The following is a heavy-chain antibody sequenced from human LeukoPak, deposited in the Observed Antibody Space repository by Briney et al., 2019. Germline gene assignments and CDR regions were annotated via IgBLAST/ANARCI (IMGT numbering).Heavy chain of an antibody. J-gene: IGHJ4*02. CDR2: IIPIFGTA. V-gene: IGHV1-69*05. D-gene: IGHD6-19*01. CDR3: ARDQYSSGWYGDY. Sequence: SVKVFCKASGGTFSSYAISWVRQAPGQGLEWMGRIIPIFGTANYAQKFQGRVTITTDESTSTAYMELSSLRSEDTAVYYCARDQYSSGWYGDYWGQGTLVTVSS. CDR1: GGTFSSYA.